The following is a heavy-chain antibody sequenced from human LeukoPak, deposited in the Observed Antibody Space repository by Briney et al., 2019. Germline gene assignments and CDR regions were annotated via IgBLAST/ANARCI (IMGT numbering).Heavy chain of an antibody. Sequence: GGSLRLSCAASGYIFSIYVIHWVRQAPGKGLEWVAVISYDGSNKYYADSVMGRFTISRDNSKNRLYQQMNSLRPRHVTVYYSARDLAPANYGDLEPLDSWGQGTLVTVSS. CDR3: ARDLAPANYGDLEPLDS. J-gene: IGHJ4*02. CDR1: GYIFSIYV. V-gene: IGHV3-30-3*01. D-gene: IGHD4-17*01. CDR2: ISYDGSNK.